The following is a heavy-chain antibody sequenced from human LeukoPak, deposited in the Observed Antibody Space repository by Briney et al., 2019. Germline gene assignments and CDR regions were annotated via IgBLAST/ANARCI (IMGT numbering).Heavy chain of an antibody. CDR3: AKVYCTDGVCPLDYYYMDV. CDR2: ISGSGGST. D-gene: IGHD2-8*01. Sequence: GGSLRLSCAASGFTFDNYAMSWVRQAPGKGLEWVSAISGSGGSTYYADSVKGRFTISRDNSKNTLYLQMNSLRAEDTAVYYCAKVYCTDGVCPLDYYYMDVWGKGTTVTVSS. J-gene: IGHJ6*03. CDR1: GFTFDNYA. V-gene: IGHV3-23*01.